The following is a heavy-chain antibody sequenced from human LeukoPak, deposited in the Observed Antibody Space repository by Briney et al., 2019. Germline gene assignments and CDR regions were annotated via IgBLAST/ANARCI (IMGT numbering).Heavy chain of an antibody. CDR2: IKQDGSEK. Sequence: GGSLRLSCAASGFTFSSYWMSWVRQAPGKGLEWVANIKQDGSEKYYVDSVKGRFTISRDNAKNSLYLQMNSLRAEDTAVYYCARDDSSWYDGGSDYWGQGTLVTVSS. J-gene: IGHJ4*02. CDR1: GFTFSSYW. CDR3: ARDDSSWYDGGSDY. D-gene: IGHD6-13*01. V-gene: IGHV3-7*01.